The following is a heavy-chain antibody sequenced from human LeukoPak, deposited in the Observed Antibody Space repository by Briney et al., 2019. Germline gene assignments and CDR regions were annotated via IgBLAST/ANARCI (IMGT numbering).Heavy chain of an antibody. J-gene: IGHJ5*02. V-gene: IGHV3-23*01. CDR1: GFTFSSYA. Sequence: PGGSLRLSCAASGFTFSSYAMSWVRQAPGKGLEWVSAISGSGGSTYYADSVKGRFTISRDNSKNTLYLQTNSLRAEDTAVYYCANQGKKTVTTWFDPWGQGTLVTVSS. CDR2: ISGSGGST. D-gene: IGHD4-11*01. CDR3: ANQGKKTVTTWFDP.